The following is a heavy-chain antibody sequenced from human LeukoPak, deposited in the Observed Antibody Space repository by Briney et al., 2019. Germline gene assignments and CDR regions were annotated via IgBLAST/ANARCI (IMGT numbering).Heavy chain of an antibody. CDR3: AREYSDSSGSKDAFDI. J-gene: IGHJ3*02. CDR1: GFTFSSYW. Sequence: GGSLRLSCAASGFTFSSYWMSWVRQAPGKGLEWVANIKQDGSEKYYVDSVKGRFTISRDNTKNSLYLQMNSLRAEDTAVYYCAREYSDSSGSKDAFDIWGQGTMVTVSS. V-gene: IGHV3-7*01. D-gene: IGHD3-22*01. CDR2: IKQDGSEK.